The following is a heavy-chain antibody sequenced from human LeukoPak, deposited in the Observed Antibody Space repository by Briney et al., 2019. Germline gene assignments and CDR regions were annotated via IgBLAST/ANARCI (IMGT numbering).Heavy chain of an antibody. J-gene: IGHJ4*02. CDR2: ISSSGSTI. V-gene: IGHV3-48*03. CDR3: ARGKGYSSSWYFDY. CDR1: GFTFSSYE. D-gene: IGHD6-13*01. Sequence: GGSQRLSCAASGFTFSSYEMNWVRQAPGKGLEWVSYISSSGSTIYYADSVKGRFTISRDNAKNSLYLQMNSLRAEDTAVYYCARGKGYSSSWYFDYWGQGTLVTVSS.